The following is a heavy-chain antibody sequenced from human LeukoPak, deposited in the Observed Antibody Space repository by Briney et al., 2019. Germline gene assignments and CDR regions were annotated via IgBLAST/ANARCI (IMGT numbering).Heavy chain of an antibody. CDR3: ARVSPRFGELFSVDFDY. Sequence: ASVKVSCKASGYTFTGYYMHWVRQAPGQGLEWMGWINPNSGGTNYAQKFQGRVTMTRDTSTSTVYMELSSLRSEDTAVYYCARVSPRFGELFSVDFDYWGQGTLVTVSS. D-gene: IGHD3-10*01. J-gene: IGHJ4*02. V-gene: IGHV1-2*02. CDR1: GYTFTGYY. CDR2: INPNSGGT.